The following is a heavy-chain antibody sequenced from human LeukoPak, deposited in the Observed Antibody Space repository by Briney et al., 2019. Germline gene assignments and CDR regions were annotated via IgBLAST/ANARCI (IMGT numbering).Heavy chain of an antibody. J-gene: IGHJ5*02. CDR2: ISYDGSNK. CDR1: GFIFSSYG. CDR3: AKDSGGGSGSYLWFDP. V-gene: IGHV3-30*18. Sequence: PGGSLRLSCAASGFIFSSYGMHWVRQAPGKGLEWVAVISYDGSNKYYADSVKGRFTISRDNSKNTLYLQMNSLRAEDTAVYYCAKDSGGGSGSYLWFDPWGRGTLVTVSS. D-gene: IGHD3-10*01.